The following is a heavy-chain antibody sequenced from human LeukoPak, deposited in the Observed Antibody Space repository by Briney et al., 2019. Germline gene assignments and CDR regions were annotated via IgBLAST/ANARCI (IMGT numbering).Heavy chain of an antibody. V-gene: IGHV5-51*01. CDR1: GYSFTSYW. J-gene: IGHJ5*02. CDR2: IYPGDSDT. Sequence: GESLKISCKGSGYSFTSYWIGWVRQMPGKGLEWMGIIYPGDSDTRYSPSFQGQVTISADKSSSTAYLQWSSLKASDTAMYYCARHGWAYCGGDCYPNWFDPWGQGTLVTVS. D-gene: IGHD2-21*02. CDR3: ARHGWAYCGGDCYPNWFDP.